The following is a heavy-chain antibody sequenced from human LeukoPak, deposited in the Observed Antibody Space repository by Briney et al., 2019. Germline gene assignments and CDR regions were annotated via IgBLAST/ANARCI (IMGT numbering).Heavy chain of an antibody. V-gene: IGHV3-74*01. CDR1: GFTFSNYW. D-gene: IGHD6-19*01. Sequence: GGSLRLSCVGSGFTFSNYWVHWVRQAPGEGLEWVSRINGEGSRTDYADSVRGRFTISRDNVKNTLYLQMNSLTAEDTAVYYCVRSISGRNDLWGQGTLATVSS. CDR2: INGEGSRT. J-gene: IGHJ5*02. CDR3: VRSISGRNDL.